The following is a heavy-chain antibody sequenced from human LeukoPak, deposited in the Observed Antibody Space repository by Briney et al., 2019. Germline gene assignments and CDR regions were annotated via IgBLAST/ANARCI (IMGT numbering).Heavy chain of an antibody. D-gene: IGHD2-15*01. V-gene: IGHV3-48*03. CDR1: GFTFSSYE. J-gene: IGHJ6*04. CDR3: ARALNCSGGSCYSMDV. Sequence: GGSLRLSCAASGFTFSSYEMNWVRQAPGKGLEWVSYISSSGSTIYYADSVKGRFTISRDNAKNSLYLQMNSLRAEDTAVYYCARALNCSGGSCYSMDVWGKGTTVTVSS. CDR2: ISSSGSTI.